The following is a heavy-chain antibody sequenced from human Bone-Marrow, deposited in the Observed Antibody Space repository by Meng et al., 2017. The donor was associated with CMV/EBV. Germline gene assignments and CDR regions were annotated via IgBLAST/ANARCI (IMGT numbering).Heavy chain of an antibody. D-gene: IGHD3-3*01. J-gene: IGHJ4*02. Sequence: GESLKISCAASGFTFSSYAMSWVRQAPGKGLEWVSAISGSGGSTYYADSVKGRFTISRDNSKNTLYLQMNSLRAEDTAVYYCAKDLRGYDFSECDYWGQGNLVTVYS. V-gene: IGHV3-23*01. CDR1: GFTFSSYA. CDR2: ISGSGGST. CDR3: AKDLRGYDFSECDY.